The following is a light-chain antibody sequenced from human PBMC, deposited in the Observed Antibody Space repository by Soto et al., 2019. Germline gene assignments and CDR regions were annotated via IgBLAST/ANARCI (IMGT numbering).Light chain of an antibody. J-gene: IGKJ1*01. CDR3: QQYDNWPRT. CDR2: GAS. V-gene: IGKV3-20*01. CDR1: QSLDSRF. Sequence: ESVLTQSPGTLSLSPGERATLSCTASQSLDSRFLAWYQQKPGQAPRLLISGASSRAAGIPDRFSGSGSGTEFTLTISSLKSEDFAVYYCQQYDNWPRTFGQGTKVDIK.